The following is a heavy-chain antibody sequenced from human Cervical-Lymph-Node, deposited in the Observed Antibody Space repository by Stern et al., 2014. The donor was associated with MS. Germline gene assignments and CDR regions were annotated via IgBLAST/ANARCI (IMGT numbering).Heavy chain of an antibody. CDR1: GYTFTSYA. Sequence: QVQLVQSGAEVKKPGASVKVSCKASGYTFTSYAMHRVRQAPGQRLEWMGWINAGNGNTKYSQKFQGRVTITRDTSASTAYMELSSLRSEDTAVYYCARSYSNYEAFDIWGQGTMVTVSS. J-gene: IGHJ3*02. D-gene: IGHD4-11*01. CDR2: INAGNGNT. V-gene: IGHV1-3*01. CDR3: ARSYSNYEAFDI.